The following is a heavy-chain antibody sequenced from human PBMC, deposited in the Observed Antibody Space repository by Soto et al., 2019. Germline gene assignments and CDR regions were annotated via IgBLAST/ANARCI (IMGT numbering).Heavy chain of an antibody. CDR3: ARGRGMAKVGY. V-gene: IGHV3-53*02. CDR2: IYSGGGT. J-gene: IGHJ4*02. D-gene: IGHD1-26*01. CDR1: GFTVSSNY. Sequence: EVQLVETGGGLIQPGGSLTLSCAASGFTVSSNYMSWVREAPGKGLEWVSVIYSGGGTDYADSVKGRFTIYRDNSKNTLYLQMNSLRAADTAVYYCARGRGMAKVGYGGQGTLVTVS.